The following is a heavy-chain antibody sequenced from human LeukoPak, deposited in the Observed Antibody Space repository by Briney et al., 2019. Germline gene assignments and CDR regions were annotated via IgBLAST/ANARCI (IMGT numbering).Heavy chain of an antibody. Sequence: PGGSLRLSCAASGFTFSSYAMSWVRQAPGKGLEWVSAISGSGGSTYYADSVKGRFTISRDNSKNTLYLQMNSLRAEDTAVYCCAKAYDILTGTDYWGQGTLVTVSS. V-gene: IGHV3-23*01. CDR1: GFTFSSYA. J-gene: IGHJ4*02. CDR3: AKAYDILTGTDY. D-gene: IGHD3-9*01. CDR2: ISGSGGST.